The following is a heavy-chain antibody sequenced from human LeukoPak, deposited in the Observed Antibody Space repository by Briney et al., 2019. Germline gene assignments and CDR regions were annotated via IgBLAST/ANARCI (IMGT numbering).Heavy chain of an antibody. D-gene: IGHD6-13*01. V-gene: IGHV1-69*13. Sequence: SVKVSCKASGGTFSSYAISWVRQAPGQGLEWMGGIIPIFGTANYAQKFQGRVTITADGSTSTAYMELSSLRSEDAAVYYCARGRSPPAAAESLFDPWGQGTLVTVSS. CDR3: ARGRSPPAAAESLFDP. CDR1: GGTFSSYA. J-gene: IGHJ5*02. CDR2: IIPIFGTA.